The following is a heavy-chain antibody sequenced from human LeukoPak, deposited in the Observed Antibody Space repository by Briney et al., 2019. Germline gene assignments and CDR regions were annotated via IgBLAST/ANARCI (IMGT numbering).Heavy chain of an antibody. Sequence: SETLSLTCTVSGITISNDCRNWIRQPPGQGLEWVGYISYNGGTTYNPSLQSRVTISIDTSKNQFSMYLRSVTAAETAEYFSPRHGIMSVNRVPDAWLDPWGQGILVTVS. V-gene: IGHV4-59*08. CDR3: PRHGIMSVNRVPDAWLDP. J-gene: IGHJ5*02. D-gene: IGHD3-16*01. CDR1: GITISNDC. CDR2: ISYNGGT.